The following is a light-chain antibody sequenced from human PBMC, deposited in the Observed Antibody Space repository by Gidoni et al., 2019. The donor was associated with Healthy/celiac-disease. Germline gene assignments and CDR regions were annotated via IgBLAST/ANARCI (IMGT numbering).Light chain of an antibody. CDR2: KAA. J-gene: IGKJ4*01. V-gene: IGKV1-5*03. CDR3: QQYNSYSPLT. CDR1: QSISSW. Sequence: DIQMTQSPSTLSASVGDRVTITCRASQSISSWFAWYQQKPGKAPKLLIYKAASLESGVPSRFSGSVSGTEFTLTISSLQPDDFATYYCQQYNSYSPLTFGGGTKVEIK.